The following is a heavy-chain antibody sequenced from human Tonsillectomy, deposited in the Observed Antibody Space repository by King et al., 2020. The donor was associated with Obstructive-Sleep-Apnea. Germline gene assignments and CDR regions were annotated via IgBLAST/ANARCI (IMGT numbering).Heavy chain of an antibody. CDR3: ARETDDYSSSWRPIDY. CDR2: ISGSGGST. J-gene: IGHJ4*02. Sequence: GQLVQSGGGLVQPGGSLRLSCGASGFTFSNYAMSWVRQAPGKGLGWVSVISGSGGSTYYADSVKGRFTISRDNSKNTLSFQMNSLRAEDTAVYYCARETDDYSSSWRPIDYWGQGTLVTVSS. D-gene: IGHD6-13*01. V-gene: IGHV3-23*04. CDR1: GFTFSNYA.